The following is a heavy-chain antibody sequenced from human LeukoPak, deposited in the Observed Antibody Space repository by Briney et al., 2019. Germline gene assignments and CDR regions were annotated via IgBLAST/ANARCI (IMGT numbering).Heavy chain of an antibody. CDR3: ACGWYFDI. D-gene: IGHD1-26*01. J-gene: IGHJ4*02. V-gene: IGHV3-15*01. Sequence: CAAXXFXXXNXXMSXVXQXPXXXXEWVGRIKSKTDGGIIDYAAPVKGRFTISRDDSKNTLYLQMNSLKTEDTAVYYCACGWYFDIWGQGTLVTVSS. CDR1: XFXXXNXX. CDR2: IKSKTDGGII.